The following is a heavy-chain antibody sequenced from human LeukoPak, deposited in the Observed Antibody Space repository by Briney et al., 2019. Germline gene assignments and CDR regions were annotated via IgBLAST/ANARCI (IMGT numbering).Heavy chain of an antibody. V-gene: IGHV3-48*03. CDR1: GFTLSSSE. J-gene: IGHJ4*02. CDR3: ARETDSTLFDY. Sequence: GGSLRLSCAASGFTLSSSEMNWVRQAPGKGLEWVSYISSSGSTIYYADSVKGRFTMSRDNAKNSLYLQMNSLRAEDTAVYYCARETDSTLFDYWGQGSLVTVSS. CDR2: ISSSGSTI. D-gene: IGHD2-2*01.